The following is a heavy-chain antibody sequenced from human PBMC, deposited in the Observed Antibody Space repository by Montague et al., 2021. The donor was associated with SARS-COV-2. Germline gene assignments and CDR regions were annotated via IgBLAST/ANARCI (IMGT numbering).Heavy chain of an antibody. V-gene: IGHV3-66*02. J-gene: IGHJ6*02. CDR3: ARDRGDCGGDCYDPYYYGVDV. CDR2: IFGGGST. Sequence: SLRLSCAASGFSVSRRYMSWVRQAPGKGLEWVSGIFGGGSTYYVDSVEGRFTISRDTSRNTLYLQMKSLRDEDTATYYCARDRGDCGGDCYDPYYYGVDVWGQGTTVTVSS. CDR1: GFSVSRRY. D-gene: IGHD2-21*02.